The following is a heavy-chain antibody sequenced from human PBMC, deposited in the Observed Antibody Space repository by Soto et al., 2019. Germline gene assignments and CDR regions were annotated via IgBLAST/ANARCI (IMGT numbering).Heavy chain of an antibody. D-gene: IGHD3-10*01. J-gene: IGHJ6*02. Sequence: SETLSLTCAVYGGSFIGYYWSWIRQPPGKGLEWIGEINHSGSTNYNPSLKSRVTISVDTSKNQFSLKLSSVTAADTAVYYCAREWFGELLYGYYYYGMDVWGQGTTVTVSS. CDR2: INHSGST. V-gene: IGHV4-34*01. CDR3: AREWFGELLYGYYYYGMDV. CDR1: GGSFIGYY.